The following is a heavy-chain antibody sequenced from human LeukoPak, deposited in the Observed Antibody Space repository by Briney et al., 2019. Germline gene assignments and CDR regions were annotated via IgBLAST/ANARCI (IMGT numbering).Heavy chain of an antibody. J-gene: IGHJ4*02. CDR2: ISGSGGST. CDR3: AKDVRRITMIVVVTPLDY. V-gene: IGHV3-23*01. CDR1: GFTFSSYA. Sequence: GGSLRLSCAASGFTFSSYAMSWVRQAPGKGLEWVSAISGSGGSTYYADSVKGRFTISRDNSKNTLYLQMNSLRAEDTAVYYCAKDVRRITMIVVVTPLDYWGQGTLVTVSS. D-gene: IGHD3-22*01.